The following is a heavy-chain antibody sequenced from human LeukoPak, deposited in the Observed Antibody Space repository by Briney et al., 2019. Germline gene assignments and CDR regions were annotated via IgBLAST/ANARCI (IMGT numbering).Heavy chain of an antibody. Sequence: PSETLSLTCAVYGGSFSGYYWSWIRRPPGKGLEWIGEINHSGSTNYNPSLKSRVTISVDTSKNQFSLKLSSVTAADTAVYYCARGRVLSAALDYWGQGTLVTVSS. J-gene: IGHJ4*02. CDR2: INHSGST. V-gene: IGHV4-34*01. CDR1: GGSFSGYY. CDR3: ARGRVLSAALDY.